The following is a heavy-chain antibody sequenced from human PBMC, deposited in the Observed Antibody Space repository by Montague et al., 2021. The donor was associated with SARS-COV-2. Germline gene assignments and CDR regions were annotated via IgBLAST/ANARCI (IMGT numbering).Heavy chain of an antibody. J-gene: IGHJ4*02. Sequence: SLRLSCAASGFTFNTYDMHWVRQATGKGLEWVSSIGTPGDTYYPGSVKGRFTISRENAKNSLYLQMNSLRAGDTAVYYCARGGYCSGSNCLYFDSWGQGTLVTVPS. CDR1: GFTFNTYD. CDR3: ARGGYCSGSNCLYFDS. CDR2: IGTPGDT. V-gene: IGHV3-13*01. D-gene: IGHD2-15*01.